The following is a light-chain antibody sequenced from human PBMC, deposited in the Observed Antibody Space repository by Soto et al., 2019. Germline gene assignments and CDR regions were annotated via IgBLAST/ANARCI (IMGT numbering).Light chain of an antibody. J-gene: IGLJ2*01. Sequence: QSALTQPSSVAGSPGQSITISCTGTSSDVGNYNYVSWYQQHPGKAPKLMIYDVSNRLSGVSNRFSGSKSGNTASLTISGLPAEDEADYYCRSYTTSSTVFGGGTKRPS. CDR2: DVS. CDR3: RSYTTSSTV. V-gene: IGLV2-14*03. CDR1: SSDVGNYNY.